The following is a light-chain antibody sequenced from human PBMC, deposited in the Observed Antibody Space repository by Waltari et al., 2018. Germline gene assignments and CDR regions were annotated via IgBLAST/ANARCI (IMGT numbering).Light chain of an antibody. J-gene: IGLJ2*01. Sequence: QSALTQPASVSGSPGQSITISCTGTSSDVGGYNYVSWYQQHPGKAPKLMIYDVSNRAAGVSNRFSGSKSGNTASLTISGLQAEDEAEYYGSSYTSSSTLDVVFGGGTKLTVL. V-gene: IGLV2-14*03. CDR3: SSYTSSSTLDVV. CDR1: SSDVGGYNY. CDR2: DVS.